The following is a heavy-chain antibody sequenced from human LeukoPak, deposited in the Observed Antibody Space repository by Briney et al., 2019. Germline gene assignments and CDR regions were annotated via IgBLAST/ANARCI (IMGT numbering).Heavy chain of an antibody. Sequence: ASVKVSCKVSGYTRTELSMHWVRQAPGKGLEWMGGFDPEDGETIYAQKFQGRVTMTEDTSTDTAYMELSSLRSEDTAVYYCATPLYSSGDRDAFDIWGQGTMVTVSS. J-gene: IGHJ3*02. CDR3: ATPLYSSGDRDAFDI. D-gene: IGHD6-19*01. CDR2: FDPEDGET. CDR1: GYTRTELS. V-gene: IGHV1-24*01.